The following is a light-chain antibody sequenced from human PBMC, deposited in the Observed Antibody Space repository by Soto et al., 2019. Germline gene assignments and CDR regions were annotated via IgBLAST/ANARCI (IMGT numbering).Light chain of an antibody. CDR2: EVN. J-gene: IGLJ1*01. CDR1: STDVGGYNY. Sequence: QSALAQPSSVSGSPGQSITISCTGTSTDVGGYNYVSWYQHHPGKGPKLIIYEVNNRPSGVSDRFSGSKSGNKASLTISGLQAEDEANYYCNSYTTLSNGVFGTGTKVNVL. CDR3: NSYTTLSNGV. V-gene: IGLV2-14*01.